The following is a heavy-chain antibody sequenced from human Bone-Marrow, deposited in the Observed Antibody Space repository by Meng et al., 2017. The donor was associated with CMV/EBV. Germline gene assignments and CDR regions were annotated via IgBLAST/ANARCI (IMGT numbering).Heavy chain of an antibody. Sequence: ASVKVSCKASGVTFDSYGITWARQAPGQGLEWMGWISGYNGNTNYAQKFQDRLTMTTNTSSTTAYIELRSLRSDDTAVYYCATLGFWGDYFDHWGPGSLVPVSS. V-gene: IGHV1-18*01. CDR2: ISGYNGNT. CDR3: ATLGFWGDYFDH. J-gene: IGHJ4*02. CDR1: GVTFDSYG. D-gene: IGHD3-16*01.